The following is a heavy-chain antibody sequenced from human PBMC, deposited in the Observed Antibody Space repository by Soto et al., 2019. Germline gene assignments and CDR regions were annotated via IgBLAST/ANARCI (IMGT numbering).Heavy chain of an antibody. CDR2: ISAYNGNT. J-gene: IGHJ6*02. CDR3: ARDRAVRSAGGYYGIDV. CDR1: GYTFTSYG. V-gene: IGHV1-18*01. Sequence: QVQLVQSGAEVKKPGASVKVSCQASGYTFTSYGISWVRQAPGKGLEWMGWISAYNGNTNYAQKLQGRVTMTTDTSTSTPHMELRSLKYDDTAVYYCARDRAVRSAGGYYGIDVWGQGTTVTVSS. D-gene: IGHD3-3*01.